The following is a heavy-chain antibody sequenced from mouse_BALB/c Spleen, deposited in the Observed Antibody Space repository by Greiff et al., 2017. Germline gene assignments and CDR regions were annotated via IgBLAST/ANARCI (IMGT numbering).Heavy chain of an antibody. CDR3: ARGLFDY. V-gene: IGHV1-9*01. CDR2: ILPGSGST. CDR1: GYTFSSYW. J-gene: IGHJ2*01. Sequence: QVQLQQSGAELMKPGASVKISCKATGYTFSSYWIEWVKQRPGHGLEWIGEILPGSGSTNYNEKFKGKATFTADTSSNTAYMQLSSLTSEYSSVYYCARGLFDYWGQGTTLTVSS. D-gene: IGHD3-1*01.